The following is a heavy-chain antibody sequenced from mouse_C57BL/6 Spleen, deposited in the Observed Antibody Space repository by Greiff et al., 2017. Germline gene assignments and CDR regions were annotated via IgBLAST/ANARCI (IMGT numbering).Heavy chain of an antibody. V-gene: IGHV3-6*01. D-gene: IGHD1-1*01. J-gene: IGHJ1*03. CDR3: ARDDYYGSSYDYWYVDV. CDR2: ISYDGST. CDR1: GYSITSGYY. Sequence: EVQLQQSGPGLVKPSQSLSLTCSVTGYSITSGYYWNWIRQFPGNKLEWMGYISYDGSTNYNPSLKNRISITRDPSKNQFFLKLKSVTTDETATYYCARDDYYGSSYDYWYVDVWGTGTTVTVSS.